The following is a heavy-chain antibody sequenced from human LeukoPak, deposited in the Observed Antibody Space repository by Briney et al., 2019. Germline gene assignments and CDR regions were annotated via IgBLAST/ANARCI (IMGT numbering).Heavy chain of an antibody. Sequence: PSETLSLTCTVSGGSLRRYYWRWLRQPPRKGLDGMGYMSYGGATSYHPSLKRRVTISVDSPKNRFSLRLSSLTAADTALYFCARHGGTLDYFDYWGPGSLVTVSS. CDR2: MSYGGAT. D-gene: IGHD3-16*01. V-gene: IGHV4-59*08. CDR1: GGSLRRYY. J-gene: IGHJ4*02. CDR3: ARHGGTLDYFDY.